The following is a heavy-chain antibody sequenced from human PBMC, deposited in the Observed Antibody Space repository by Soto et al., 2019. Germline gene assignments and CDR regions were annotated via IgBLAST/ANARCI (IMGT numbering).Heavy chain of an antibody. D-gene: IGHD6-19*01. V-gene: IGHV4-59*01. J-gene: IGHJ4*02. CDR2: IYYSGST. CDR3: ARIRYSSGWTLDY. Sequence: SETLSLTCTVSGGSITSYYWSWIRQPPGKGLEWIGYIYYSGSTNYNPSLKSRVTISVDTSKNQFSLKLSSVTAADTAVYYCARIRYSSGWTLDYWGQGAMATVSS. CDR1: GGSITSYY.